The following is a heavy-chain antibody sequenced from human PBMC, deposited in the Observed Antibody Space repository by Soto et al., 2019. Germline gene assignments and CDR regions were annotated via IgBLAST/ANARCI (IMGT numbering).Heavy chain of an antibody. D-gene: IGHD2-2*01. V-gene: IGHV5-51*01. CDR2: IYPSDSDT. CDR1: GYSFASHC. J-gene: IGHJ4*02. CDR3: SRQRTDPEVFDY. Sequence: GESLTISCHGSGYSFASHCIGWVRQMPGKGLEWMGLIYPSDSDTRYGPSFQGQVSISADKSISTAYLQWSSLKASDTAMYYCSRQRTDPEVFDYWGQATPVTV.